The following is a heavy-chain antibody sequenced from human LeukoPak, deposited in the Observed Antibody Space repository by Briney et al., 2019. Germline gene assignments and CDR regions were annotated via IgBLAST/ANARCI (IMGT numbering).Heavy chain of an antibody. V-gene: IGHV6-1*01. CDR2: TYYRSKWYN. J-gene: IGHJ4*02. CDR3: VRDQAGLDY. CDR1: GDSVSSNSGA. D-gene: IGHD6-13*01. Sequence: SQTLSLTCAISGDSVSSNSGAWNWIRQSPSRGLEWLGRTYYRSKWYNDYAESVKSRINIKPDTSRNQFSLQLISVTPEDTAVYYCVRDQAGLDYWGQGTLVTVSS.